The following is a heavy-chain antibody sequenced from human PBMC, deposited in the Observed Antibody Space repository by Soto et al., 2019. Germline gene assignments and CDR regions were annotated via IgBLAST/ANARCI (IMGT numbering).Heavy chain of an antibody. Sequence: GGSLRLSCAASGFTFSSFGMNWVRQAPGKGLEWVSLISDSGGSTYHADSVKGRFTISRDNSKNTLYLHMNSLRAEDTAVYYCAKAATITTLYNFDFWGQGTLVTVSS. CDR1: GFTFSSFG. CDR2: ISDSGGST. D-gene: IGHD4-4*01. CDR3: AKAATITTLYNFDF. V-gene: IGHV3-23*01. J-gene: IGHJ4*02.